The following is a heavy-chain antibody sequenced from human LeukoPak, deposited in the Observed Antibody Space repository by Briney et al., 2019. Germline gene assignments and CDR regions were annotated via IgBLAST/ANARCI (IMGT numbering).Heavy chain of an antibody. CDR3: AKVNGDYVDHPDY. V-gene: IGHV3-23*01. Sequence: PGGSLRLSCAASGFTFSSYAMSWVRQAPGKGLEWVSTINGSGGSTYYADSVKGRFTISRDNSKNTLYLQMNSLRAEDTAVYYCAKVNGDYVDHPDYWGQGTLVTVSS. D-gene: IGHD4-17*01. CDR1: GFTFSSYA. CDR2: INGSGGST. J-gene: IGHJ4*02.